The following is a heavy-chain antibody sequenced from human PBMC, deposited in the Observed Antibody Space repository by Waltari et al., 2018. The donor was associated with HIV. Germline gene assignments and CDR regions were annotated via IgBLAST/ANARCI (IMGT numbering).Heavy chain of an antibody. Sequence: QVQLVQSGTEVKETGASVKVSCKTSGYTFTDCYIHWVRQAPGQGLEWMGWNKPKSGDTEYAKKFQGRVSMTRDTSISTAYMEVSRLKSDDTAVYYCAKDLYTVLTAIIGGDYYYYAIDVWGQGTTVTVSS. J-gene: IGHJ6*02. V-gene: IGHV1-2*02. CDR1: GYTFTDCY. CDR3: AKDLYTVLTAIIGGDYYYYAIDV. CDR2: NKPKSGDT. D-gene: IGHD2-21*02.